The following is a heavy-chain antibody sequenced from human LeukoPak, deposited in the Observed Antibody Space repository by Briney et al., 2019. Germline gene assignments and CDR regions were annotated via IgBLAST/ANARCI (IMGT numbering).Heavy chain of an antibody. J-gene: IGHJ6*02. CDR1: GFTFDDYA. CDR3: ARDNWNYGSSMDV. V-gene: IGHV3-9*01. D-gene: IGHD1-7*01. Sequence: PGGSLRLSCAASGFTFDDYAMHWVRQAPGKGLEWVSGISWNSGSIGYADSVKGRFTISRDNAKNSLYLQMNSLRAEDTALYYCARDNWNYGSSMDVWGQGTTVTVSS. CDR2: ISWNSGSI.